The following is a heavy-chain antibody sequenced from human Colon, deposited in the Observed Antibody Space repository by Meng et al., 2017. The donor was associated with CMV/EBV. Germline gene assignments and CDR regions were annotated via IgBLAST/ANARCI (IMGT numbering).Heavy chain of an antibody. CDR3: ARGRHGADWLDP. D-gene: IGHD5-24*01. CDR2: ISYTGIT. CDR1: DVSIRSGDHY. J-gene: IGHJ5*02. Sequence: QLQLQESGPGLVKPSETLSLTCSVSDVSIRSGDHYCAYNRQPPGKGLEWIGIISYTGITYYNPSLKSRVTISVDTSKNQFSLKLNSLTAADTAVYYCARGRHGADWLDPWGQGTLVTVSS. V-gene: IGHV4-39*07.